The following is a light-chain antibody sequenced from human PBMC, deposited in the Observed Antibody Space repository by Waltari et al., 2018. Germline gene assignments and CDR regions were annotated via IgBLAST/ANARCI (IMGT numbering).Light chain of an antibody. Sequence: QSALTQPASVSGSPGQSSTISCTGTSREGSGYNYVSWYQQHPAKAPKLMIYEVSNRASGVSNRFSGSKSGNTASLTISGLQAEAEADYYCSSYTSSSTPVVFGGGTKLTVL. CDR1: SREGSGYNY. CDR2: EVS. J-gene: IGLJ2*01. CDR3: SSYTSSSTPVV. V-gene: IGLV2-14*01.